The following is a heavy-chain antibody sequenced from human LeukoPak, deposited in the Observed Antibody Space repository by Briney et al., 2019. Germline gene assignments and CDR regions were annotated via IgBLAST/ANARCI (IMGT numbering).Heavy chain of an antibody. CDR3: AAHYDFWSGYYAH. D-gene: IGHD3-3*01. V-gene: IGHV4-59*11. J-gene: IGHJ4*02. CDR2: TDYSGRT. CDR1: GASISSHY. Sequence: SETLSLTCTVSGASISSHYWSWIRQPPGKGLEWLGYTDYSGRTNYNPPLKSRVTISVDTSKNQFSLKLSSVTAADTAVYHCAAHYDFWSGYYAHWGQGTLVTVSS.